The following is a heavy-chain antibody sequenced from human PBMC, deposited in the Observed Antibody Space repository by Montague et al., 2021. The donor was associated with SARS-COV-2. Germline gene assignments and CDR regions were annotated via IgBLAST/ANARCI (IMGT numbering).Heavy chain of an antibody. J-gene: IGHJ5*02. V-gene: IGHV4-31*03. Sequence: TLSLTCTVSGGSIRSENYYWSWICQHPGKGLEWIGYIHYSGSTDYNPSRNSRVSILVDTSKNQFSLKLRSGTAADTAVYFCARDGTAGDWFDPWGQGTLVTVSS. CDR1: GGSIRSENYY. D-gene: IGHD1-26*01. CDR2: IHYSGST. CDR3: ARDGTAGDWFDP.